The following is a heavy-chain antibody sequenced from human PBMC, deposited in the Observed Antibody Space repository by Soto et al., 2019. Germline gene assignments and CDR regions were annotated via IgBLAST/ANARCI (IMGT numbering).Heavy chain of an antibody. D-gene: IGHD4-17*01. J-gene: IGHJ4*02. Sequence: SETLSLTCTVSGGSISSYYWSWIRQPPGKGLKWIGYIYHSGSTYYNPSLKSRVTISVDRSKNQFSLKLSSVTAADTAVYYCARASTTVTTLDYWGQGTLVTVSS. CDR3: ARASTTVTTLDY. CDR2: IYHSGST. V-gene: IGHV4-59*12. CDR1: GGSISSYY.